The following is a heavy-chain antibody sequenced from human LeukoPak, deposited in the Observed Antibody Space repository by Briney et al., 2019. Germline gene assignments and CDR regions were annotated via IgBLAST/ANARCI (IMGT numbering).Heavy chain of an antibody. Sequence: PSETLSLTCTVSGGYISSYYWSWIRQPAGKGLEWIGRIYTSGSTNYNPSLKSRVTMSVDTSKNQFALKLSSVTAADTAVYYCARDYPPPSEPAAIRGFDYWGQGTLVTVSS. CDR3: ARDYPPPSEPAAIRGFDY. V-gene: IGHV4-4*07. D-gene: IGHD2-2*02. J-gene: IGHJ4*02. CDR1: GGYISSYY. CDR2: IYTSGST.